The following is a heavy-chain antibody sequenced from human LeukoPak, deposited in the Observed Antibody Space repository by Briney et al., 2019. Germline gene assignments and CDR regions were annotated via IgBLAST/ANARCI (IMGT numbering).Heavy chain of an antibody. CDR1: GGSISSSNW. CDR3: ARGFRDSSGSKWPRYYYYYYMDV. CDR2: IYHSGST. D-gene: IGHD3-22*01. Sequence: SETLSLTCAVSGGSISSSNWWSWVRQPPGKGLEWIGEIYHSGSTNYNPSLKSRVTISVDKSKNQFSLKLSSVTAADTAVYYCARGFRDSSGSKWPRYYYYYYMDVWGKGTTVTVSS. J-gene: IGHJ6*03. V-gene: IGHV4-4*02.